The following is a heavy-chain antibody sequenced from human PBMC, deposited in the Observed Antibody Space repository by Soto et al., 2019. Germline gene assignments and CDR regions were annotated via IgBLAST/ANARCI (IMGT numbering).Heavy chain of an antibody. V-gene: IGHV3-7*01. D-gene: IGHD2-8*02. CDR1: GFAFSRYW. CDR2: INQDGSEK. J-gene: IGHJ4*02. CDR3: ARALVNGGDY. Sequence: PGGSLRLSCAASGFAFSRYWMTWVRQAPGKRLEWVANINQDGSEKYYVDSVKGRSTISRDNAKNSLYLQMNSLRAEDTAVYYCARALVNGGDYWGQGILVTVSS.